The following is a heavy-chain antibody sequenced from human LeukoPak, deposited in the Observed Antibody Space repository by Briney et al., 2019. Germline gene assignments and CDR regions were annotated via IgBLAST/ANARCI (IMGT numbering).Heavy chain of an antibody. CDR3: ARGGGSYSVDY. V-gene: IGHV1-2*02. Sequence: ASVKVSCKTSGYTFTDYYIHWVRQAPGQGLEWVGWISPNSGGTKSVQKFQGRVTMTRDTSITTVYMELSGLSFDDTAVYYCARGGGSYSVDYWGQGTLVIVSS. D-gene: IGHD1-26*01. CDR1: GYTFTDYY. CDR2: ISPNSGGT. J-gene: IGHJ4*02.